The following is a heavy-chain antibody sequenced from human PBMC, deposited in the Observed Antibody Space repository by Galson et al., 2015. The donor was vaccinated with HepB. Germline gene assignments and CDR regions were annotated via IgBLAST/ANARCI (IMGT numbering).Heavy chain of an antibody. Sequence: SVKVSCKASGGTFSSYGISWVRQAPGQGLEWMGGIIPIFGTANYAQKFQGRVTITADKSTSTVYMELSSLRSEDTAMYYCAREGVSSSSGGDYWGQGTLVTVSS. D-gene: IGHD6-6*01. CDR3: AREGVSSSSGGDY. CDR1: GGTFSSYG. CDR2: IIPIFGTA. V-gene: IGHV1-69*06. J-gene: IGHJ4*02.